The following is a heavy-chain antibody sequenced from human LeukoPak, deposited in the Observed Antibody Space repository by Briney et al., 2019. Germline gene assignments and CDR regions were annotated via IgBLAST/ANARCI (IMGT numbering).Heavy chain of an antibody. CDR1: GGSISSGSYY. D-gene: IGHD4-11*01. J-gene: IGHJ3*02. CDR3: ARENYSNYVYDAFDI. CDR2: IYTSGST. V-gene: IGHV4-61*02. Sequence: SQTLSLTCTVSGGSISSGSYYWSWIRQPAGKGLEWIGRIYTSGSTNYNPSLKSRVTISVDTSKNQFSLKLSSVTAADTAVYYCARENYSNYVYDAFDIWGQGTMVTVSS.